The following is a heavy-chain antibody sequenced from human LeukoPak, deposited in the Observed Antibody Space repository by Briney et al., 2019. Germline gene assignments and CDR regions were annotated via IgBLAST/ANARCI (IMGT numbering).Heavy chain of an antibody. D-gene: IGHD6-19*01. J-gene: IGHJ4*02. Sequence: ASVKVSCKASGYTFSNYGISWVRQAPGLGLEWMGWTSYNGDTNYAQKFQDRVTMTTDTSTTTAYMELRSLESDDTAVYYCARHSGSGWQALGYWGQGTLVTVSS. CDR2: TSYNGDT. CDR1: GYTFSNYG. CDR3: ARHSGSGWQALGY. V-gene: IGHV1-18*04.